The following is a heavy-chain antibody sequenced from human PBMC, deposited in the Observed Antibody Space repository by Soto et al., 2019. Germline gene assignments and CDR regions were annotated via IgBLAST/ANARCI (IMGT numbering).Heavy chain of an antibody. Sequence: EVQLLESGGGLVQPGGSLRLSCAASGFTFSSHAMSWVRQAPGKGLEWVSGISGSGGSTYSADSVKGRFTISRDNSTNTLYLQMNSLRAEDTALYYCAKQLNYDFWSGYPDAFDIWGQGTMVIVSS. J-gene: IGHJ3*02. V-gene: IGHV3-23*01. CDR3: AKQLNYDFWSGYPDAFDI. D-gene: IGHD3-3*01. CDR1: GFTFSSHA. CDR2: ISGSGGST.